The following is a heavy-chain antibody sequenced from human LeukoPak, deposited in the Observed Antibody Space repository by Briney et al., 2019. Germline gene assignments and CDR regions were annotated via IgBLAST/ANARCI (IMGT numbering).Heavy chain of an antibody. Sequence: PGGSLRLSCAASGFTVSDNYMSWVRQAPGKGLKWLSVIYSGGGTYYADSVKGRFTISRDNSKNTLFLQMSSLRAEDTAMYYCVPEEKYSSGWFYFDSWGLGTLVTVSS. V-gene: IGHV3-53*01. CDR3: VPEEKYSSGWFYFDS. CDR1: GFTVSDNY. J-gene: IGHJ4*02. CDR2: IYSGGGT. D-gene: IGHD6-19*01.